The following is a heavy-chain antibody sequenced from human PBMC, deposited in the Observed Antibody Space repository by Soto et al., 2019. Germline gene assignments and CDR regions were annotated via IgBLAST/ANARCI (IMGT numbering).Heavy chain of an antibody. CDR3: AREPLSAKWKQRANDAFDI. CDR2: IYHSGST. D-gene: IGHD1-26*01. J-gene: IGHJ3*02. Sequence: QVQLQESGPGLVKPSGTLSLTCAVSGGSISSSNWWSWVRQPPGKGLEWIGEIYHSGSTNYNPSLKSRVTISVDKSKNQFSLKLSSVTAADTAVYYCAREPLSAKWKQRANDAFDIWGQGTMVTVSS. CDR1: GGSISSSNW. V-gene: IGHV4-4*02.